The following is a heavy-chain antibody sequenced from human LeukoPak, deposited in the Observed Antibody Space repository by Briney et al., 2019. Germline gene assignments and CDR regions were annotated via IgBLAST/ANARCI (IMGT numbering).Heavy chain of an antibody. CDR2: INHSGST. D-gene: IGHD2-15*01. J-gene: IGHJ5*02. CDR1: GGSFSGYY. CDR3: ARGQGGYCSGGSCYSKRAQYNWCYP. V-gene: IGHV4-34*01. Sequence: SETLSLTCAVYGGSFSGYYWSWVRQPPGKGLEWIGEINHSGSTNYNPSLKSRVTISVDTSENQFSLKLSSVTAADTAVYYCARGQGGYCSGGSCYSKRAQYNWCYPWGQGTLVTVSS.